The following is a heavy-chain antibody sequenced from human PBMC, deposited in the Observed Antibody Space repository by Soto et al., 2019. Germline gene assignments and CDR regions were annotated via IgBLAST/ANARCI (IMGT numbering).Heavy chain of an antibody. J-gene: IGHJ4*02. V-gene: IGHV3-30*18. CDR1: GFTFSSYG. CDR2: ISYAGSNK. Sequence: QVQLVESGGGVVQPGRSLRLSCAASGFTFSSYGMHWVRQAPGKGLEWVAVISYAGSNKYYADSVKGRFTISRDSSKNTLYLQMNRLRAEDTAMYYCAKDRIFRLRYFDWSLSTAFDYWGQGTLVTVSS. CDR3: AKDRIFRLRYFDWSLSTAFDY. D-gene: IGHD3-9*01.